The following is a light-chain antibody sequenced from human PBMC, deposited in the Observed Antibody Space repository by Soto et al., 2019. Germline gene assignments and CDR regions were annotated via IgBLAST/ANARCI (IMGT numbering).Light chain of an antibody. V-gene: IGKV1-5*03. CDR1: QTISSW. J-gene: IGKJ1*01. Sequence: DIQMTQSPSSLSGSVGDRVTITCRASQTISSWLAWYQQKPGKAPKLLISKASTLKSGVPSRFSGSGSGTDFTLTISDVQPEDFALYYCHQRQSWPRTFGQGTKVDIK. CDR3: HQRQSWPRT. CDR2: KAS.